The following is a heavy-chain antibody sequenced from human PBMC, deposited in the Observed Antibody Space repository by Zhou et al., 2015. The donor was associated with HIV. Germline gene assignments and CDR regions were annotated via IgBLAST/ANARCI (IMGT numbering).Heavy chain of an antibody. CDR3: ARDPGEWNYDFWSGHIPLVVFDY. Sequence: QVQLVESGGGVVQPGRSLRLSCAASGFTFSSYAMHWVRQAPGKGLEWVAVISYDGSNKYYADSVKGRFTISRDNSKNTLYLQMNSLRAEDTAVYYCARDPGEWNYDFWSGHIPLVVFDYWAREPWVTVSS. V-gene: IGHV3-30-3*01. CDR1: GFTFSSYA. J-gene: IGHJ4*02. D-gene: IGHD3-3*01. CDR2: ISYDGSNK.